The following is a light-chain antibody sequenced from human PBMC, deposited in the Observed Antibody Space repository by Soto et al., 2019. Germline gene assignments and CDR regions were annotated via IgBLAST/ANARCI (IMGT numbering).Light chain of an antibody. CDR3: PQREP. CDR2: ATS. J-gene: IGKJ3*01. V-gene: IGKV1-39*01. CDR1: QAIHSY. Sequence: DIQMPQSPSSLSASVGDRVTITCRASQAIHSYLNWYQQKPGKAPNLLIFATSTLQSGAPSRFSGSGSGTDFPLHSSNPPPEDFATYRGPQREPFGPGTKVDIK.